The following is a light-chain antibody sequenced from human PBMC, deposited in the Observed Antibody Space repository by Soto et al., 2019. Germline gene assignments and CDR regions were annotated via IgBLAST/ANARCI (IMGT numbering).Light chain of an antibody. CDR3: QQSYSTLT. V-gene: IGKV1-39*01. CDR2: AAS. J-gene: IGKJ3*01. Sequence: DIQMTQSPSSLSASVGDRVTITCRASQSISSYLNWYQQKPGKAPKLLIYAASSLQSGVPSRFSCSGSGTDFPRTISSLQPEDFATYYCQQSYSTLTFGPGTKVDIE. CDR1: QSISSY.